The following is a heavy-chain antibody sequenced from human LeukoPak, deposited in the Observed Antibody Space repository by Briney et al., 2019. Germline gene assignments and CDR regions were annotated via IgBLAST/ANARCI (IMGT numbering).Heavy chain of an antibody. CDR3: DRPYYYDSRIDP. J-gene: IGHJ5*02. CDR1: SVSISSGDYD. CDR2: MYYRGST. D-gene: IGHD3-22*01. V-gene: IGHV4-30-4*01. Sequence: SETLSLTPTVSSVSISSGDYDWRSIRQPPGKGLEWIGYMYYRGSTYSNPSRKNRPTISLDTSKNQLSLKLSSVTAADTAVYYGDRPYYYDSRIDPWGQGTLVTVSS.